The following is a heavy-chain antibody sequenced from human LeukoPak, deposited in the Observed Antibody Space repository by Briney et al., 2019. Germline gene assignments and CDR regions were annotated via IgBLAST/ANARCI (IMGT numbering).Heavy chain of an antibody. CDR1: GFTFSNYA. D-gene: IGHD2-2*01. CDR2: ISGSGGTT. CDR3: ARGDCSSTSCSSTPKNWFDP. V-gene: IGHV3-23*01. Sequence: GGSLRLSCAASGFTFSNYAMSWVRQAPGKGLGWVSAISGSGGTTYYADSVKGRFTISRDNSMNTLYLQLNSLRAEDTAVFYCARGDCSSTSCSSTPKNWFDPWGQGTLVSVSS. J-gene: IGHJ5*02.